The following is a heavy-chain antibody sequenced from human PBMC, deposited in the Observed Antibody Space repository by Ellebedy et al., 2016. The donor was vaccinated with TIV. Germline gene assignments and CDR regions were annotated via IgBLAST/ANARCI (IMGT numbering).Heavy chain of an antibody. J-gene: IGHJ5*02. V-gene: IGHV3-21*01. D-gene: IGHD2/OR15-2a*01. CDR2: ISSGARYI. CDR1: GFTFSNYD. CDR3: ARDAFSSGAYYYDP. Sequence: GGSLRLSCAASGFTFSNYDMNWVRQAPGRGLEWVSSISSGARYIYYAYSVKGRFTISRSNAKNSQYLQIISLSAEDTAVYYCARDAFSSGAYYYDPWGQGTLVTVSS.